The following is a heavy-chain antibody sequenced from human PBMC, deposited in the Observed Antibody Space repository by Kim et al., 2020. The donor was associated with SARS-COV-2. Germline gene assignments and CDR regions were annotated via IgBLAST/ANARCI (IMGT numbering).Heavy chain of an antibody. Sequence: ASVKVSCKASGYMFSNYGITWVRQAPGQGLEWMGWISAYNGQRFYAQNFQGRVTMTTDTSTTTAYMALRSLKFNDTAVYYCARDHGYTSAWYNPWGQGTLVTVSS. CDR3: ARDHGYTSAWYNP. J-gene: IGHJ5*02. D-gene: IGHD1-1*01. V-gene: IGHV1-18*04. CDR2: ISAYNGQR. CDR1: GYMFSNYG.